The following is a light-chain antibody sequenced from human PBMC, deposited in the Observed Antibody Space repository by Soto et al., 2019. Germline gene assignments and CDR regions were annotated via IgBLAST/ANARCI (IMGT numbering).Light chain of an antibody. V-gene: IGKV1-9*01. Sequence: DIQLTQSPSFLSASVGDRVTITCRASQDISSYLAWYQQKPGKAPKLLIYAASTLQSGVPSRFSGSGSGTEFTLTISSLQPEDFATYYCQHLNTYLLTFGGGTKVEIK. CDR3: QHLNTYLLT. J-gene: IGKJ4*01. CDR1: QDISSY. CDR2: AAS.